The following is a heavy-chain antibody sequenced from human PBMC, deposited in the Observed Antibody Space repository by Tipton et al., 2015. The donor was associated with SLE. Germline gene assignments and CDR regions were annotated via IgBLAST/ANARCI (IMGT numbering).Heavy chain of an antibody. CDR1: GFTFSSYA. Sequence: SLRLSCAASGFTFSSYAMSWVRPAPGKGLEWVSAISGSGGSTYYADSVKGRFTISRDNSKNTLYLQMNSLRAEDTAVYYCAKDQRIAAAGFDYWGQGTLVTVSS. D-gene: IGHD6-13*01. CDR3: AKDQRIAAAGFDY. CDR2: ISGSGGST. V-gene: IGHV3-23*01. J-gene: IGHJ4*02.